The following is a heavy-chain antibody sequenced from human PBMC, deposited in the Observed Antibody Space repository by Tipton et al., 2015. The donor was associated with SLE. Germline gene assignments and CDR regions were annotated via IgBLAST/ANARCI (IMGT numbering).Heavy chain of an antibody. CDR2: INYSGST. CDR1: GVSFTSHY. J-gene: IGHJ2*01. CDR3: AREFLNPVTTVHYYFDL. D-gene: IGHD4-11*01. Sequence: TLSLTCTVSGVSFTSHYWSWIRQPPGKGLEWIAYINYSGSTNYNPSLKSRVTMSVDTSKNHFSLKLISVTAADTAVYYCAREFLNPVTTVHYYFDLWGRGTLVTVSS. V-gene: IGHV4-59*11.